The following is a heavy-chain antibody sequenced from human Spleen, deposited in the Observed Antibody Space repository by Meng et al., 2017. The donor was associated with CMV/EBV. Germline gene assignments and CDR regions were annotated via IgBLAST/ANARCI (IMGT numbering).Heavy chain of an antibody. CDR3: ARDLVGSGGAHFDY. CDR2: IKQDGSEK. CDR1: GFTFNRYW. D-gene: IGHD2-8*02. J-gene: IGHJ4*02. Sequence: GGSLRLSCTVSGFTFNRYWMSWVRQAPGKGLEWVANIKQDGSEKYYVDSVSGRFTISRDNAKSSLYLQLNSLTAEDTAVYYCARDLVGSGGAHFDYWGQGTLVTVSS. V-gene: IGHV3-7*01.